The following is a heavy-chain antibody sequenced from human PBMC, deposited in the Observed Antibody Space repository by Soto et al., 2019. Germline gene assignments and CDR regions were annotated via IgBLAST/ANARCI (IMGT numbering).Heavy chain of an antibody. D-gene: IGHD3-22*01. CDR1: GYTFTSYG. Sequence: ASVKVSCLASGYTFTSYGIRWVRQAPGQGLEWMGWISAYNGNTNYAQKLQGRVTMTTDTSTSTVYMELRSLRSDDTAVYYCASSYYYDSSVSIDAFDIWGQGTMVTVSS. CDR3: ASSYYYDSSVSIDAFDI. V-gene: IGHV1-18*04. CDR2: ISAYNGNT. J-gene: IGHJ3*02.